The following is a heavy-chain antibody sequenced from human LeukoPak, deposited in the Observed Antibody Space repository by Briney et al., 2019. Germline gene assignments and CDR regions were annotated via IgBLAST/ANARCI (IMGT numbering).Heavy chain of an antibody. CDR2: IKSKTDGGTT. V-gene: IGHV3-15*01. CDR1: GFTFSNAW. Sequence: GGSLRLSCAASGFTFSNAWMSWVRQAPGKGLEWVGRIKSKTDGGTTDYAAPVKGRFTISRDDSKNTLYLQMNSLKTEDTAVYYCTTDNYDFWSGYYNYYYMDVWGKGTTVTVSS. D-gene: IGHD3-3*01. CDR3: TTDNYDFWSGYYNYYYMDV. J-gene: IGHJ6*03.